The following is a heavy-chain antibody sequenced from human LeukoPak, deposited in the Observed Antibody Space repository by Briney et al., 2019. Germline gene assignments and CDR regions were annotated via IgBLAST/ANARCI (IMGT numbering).Heavy chain of an antibody. V-gene: IGHV3-7*01. Sequence: GGSLRLSCAASGFTFSSYWMSWVRQAPGKGLEWVANIKQDGSEKYYVDSVKGRFTISRDNAKSTLYLQMTSLRAEDTAVYYCARAPGNWYAMDVWGQGTTVTVSS. CDR2: IKQDGSEK. J-gene: IGHJ6*02. CDR1: GFTFSSYW. CDR3: ARAPGNWYAMDV.